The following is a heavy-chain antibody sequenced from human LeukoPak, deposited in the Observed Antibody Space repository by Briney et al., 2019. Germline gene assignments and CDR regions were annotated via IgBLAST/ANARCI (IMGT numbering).Heavy chain of an antibody. V-gene: IGHV3-48*03. CDR1: GFTFSRYQ. CDR2: ISSNGSTI. Sequence: PGGSLRLSCAASGFTFSRYQMNWVRQAPGRGLEWVSYISSNGSTIYYADSVTGRFTISRDNAKSSLYLQMDSLRAEDTAAYYCAMRGDYWGQGALVTVSS. J-gene: IGHJ4*02. CDR3: AMRGDY.